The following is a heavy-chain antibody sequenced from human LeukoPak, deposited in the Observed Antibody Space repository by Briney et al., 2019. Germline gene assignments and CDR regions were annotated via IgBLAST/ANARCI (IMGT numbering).Heavy chain of an antibody. Sequence: PGGSLRLSCAASGFTFSRSWMHWVRQAPGKGLVWISRINDDGSNTSYADSVKGRFTISRDNAKNTLYLQVNSLRAEDAAVYYCARALGSSSDYWGQGTLVTVSS. CDR3: ARALGSSSDY. J-gene: IGHJ4*02. CDR2: INDDGSNT. D-gene: IGHD1-26*01. CDR1: GFTFSRSW. V-gene: IGHV3-74*01.